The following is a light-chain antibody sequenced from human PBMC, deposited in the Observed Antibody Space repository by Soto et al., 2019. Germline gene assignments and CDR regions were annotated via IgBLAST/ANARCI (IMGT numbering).Light chain of an antibody. V-gene: IGKV3-15*01. CDR1: QNVTSN. J-gene: IGKJ1*01. CDR3: QQYDDWG. Sequence: MVMTQSPATLSVSPGERVTLSCRTSQNVTSNLAWYQLKPGQTPSLLIYGTSTRAPDIPVRFSGSGSGTEFTLTFTTVKSGDSTVYYCQQYDDWGFGPGTKVEIK. CDR2: GTS.